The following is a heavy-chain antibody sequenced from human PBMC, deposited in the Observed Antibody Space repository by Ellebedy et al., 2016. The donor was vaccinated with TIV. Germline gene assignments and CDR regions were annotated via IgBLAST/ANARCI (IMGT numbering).Heavy chain of an antibody. V-gene: IGHV3-30*18. CDR1: GFTFRNYA. CDR3: AKDHEWAGFMAVDYGMDV. Sequence: GGSLRLXXAASGFTFRNYAMSWVRQAPGKGLEWVANISFDGKRIAYAASVKGRFTISRENSMNTVYLQMNSLRGEDTAQYYCAKDHEWAGFMAVDYGMDVWGQGTTVTVSS. D-gene: IGHD1-26*01. CDR2: ISFDGKRI. J-gene: IGHJ6*02.